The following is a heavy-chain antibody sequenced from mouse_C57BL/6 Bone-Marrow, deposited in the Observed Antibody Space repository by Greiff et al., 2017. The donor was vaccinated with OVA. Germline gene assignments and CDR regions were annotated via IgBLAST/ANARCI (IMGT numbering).Heavy chain of an antibody. Sequence: VQLQQSGPELVKPGASVKISCKASGYAFSSSWMNWVKQRPGKGLEWIGRIYPGDGDTNYNGKFKGKATLTADKSSSTAYMPLSSLTSEDSAVYFCARPYGSSYYAMDYWGQGTSVTVSS. CDR3: ARPYGSSYYAMDY. V-gene: IGHV1-82*01. J-gene: IGHJ4*01. CDR2: IYPGDGDT. D-gene: IGHD1-1*01. CDR1: GYAFSSSW.